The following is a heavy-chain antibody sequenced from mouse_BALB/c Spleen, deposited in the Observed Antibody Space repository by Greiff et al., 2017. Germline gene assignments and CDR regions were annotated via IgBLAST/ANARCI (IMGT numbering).Heavy chain of an antibody. J-gene: IGHJ4*01. D-gene: IGHD1-1*01. CDR1: GFSLTGYG. CDR3: AKDYGSRRRFYYAMDY. CDR2: IWGDGST. V-gene: IGHV2-6-7*01. Sequence: QVQLQQSGPGLVAPSQSLSITCTVSGFSLTGYGVNWVRQPPGKGLEWLGMIWGDGSTDYNSALKSRLSISKDNSKSQVFLKLNSLQTDDTATYYCAKDYGSRRRFYYAMDYWGQGTSVTVSS.